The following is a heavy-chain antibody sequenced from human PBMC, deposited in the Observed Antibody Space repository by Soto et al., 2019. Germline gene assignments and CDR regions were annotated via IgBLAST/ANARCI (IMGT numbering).Heavy chain of an antibody. CDR2: ISGSGGST. D-gene: IGHD3-10*01. CDR3: AKGGFVQDYYYGMDV. J-gene: IGHJ6*02. CDR1: GFTFSSYA. V-gene: IGHV3-23*01. Sequence: EVQLLESGGGLVQPGGSLRLSCAASGFTFSSYAMSWVRQAPGKGLEWVSAISGSGGSTYYADSVKCRFTISRDNSKNTLYLQMNSLRAEDTAVYYCAKGGFVQDYYYGMDVWGQGTTVTVSS.